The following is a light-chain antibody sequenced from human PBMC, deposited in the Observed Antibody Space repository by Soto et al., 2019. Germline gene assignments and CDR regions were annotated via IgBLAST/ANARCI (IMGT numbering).Light chain of an antibody. CDR1: RDVDHNS. CDR2: ASS. CDR3: HQYYSSIT. Sequence: EIVLTQAPGTPSLSPGEGATLSCSASRDVDHNSLAWYQQRPGQAPRLLIYASSRRATGIPDRFSGSGSGTDFTLTISRVGPEDIAVYFCHQYYSSITFGGGTKVEVK. J-gene: IGKJ4*01. V-gene: IGKV3-20*01.